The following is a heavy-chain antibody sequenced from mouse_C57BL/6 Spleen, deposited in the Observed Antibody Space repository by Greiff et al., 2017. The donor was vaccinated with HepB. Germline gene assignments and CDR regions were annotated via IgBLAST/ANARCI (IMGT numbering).Heavy chain of an antibody. V-gene: IGHV14-4*01. Sequence: DVQLQESGAELVRPGASVKLSCTASGFNIKDDYMHWVKQRPEQGLEWIGWIDPENGDTEYASKFQGKATITADTSSNTAYLQLSSLTSEDTAVYYCTTGGYNYWGQGTTLTVSS. D-gene: IGHD2-2*01. CDR1: GFNIKDDY. J-gene: IGHJ2*01. CDR3: TTGGYNY. CDR2: IDPENGDT.